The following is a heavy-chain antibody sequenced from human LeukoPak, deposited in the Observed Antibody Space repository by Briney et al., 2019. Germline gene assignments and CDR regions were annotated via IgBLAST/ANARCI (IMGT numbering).Heavy chain of an antibody. CDR2: INHSGST. J-gene: IGHJ6*03. Sequence: SETLSLTCAVYGGSFSGYYWSWIRQPPGKGLEWIGEINHSGSTNYNPSLKSRVTISVDTSKNQFSLKLSSVTAADTAVYYCARQNRELLWFGERPYYYYYMDVWGKGTTVTISS. CDR3: ARQNRELLWFGERPYYYYYMDV. D-gene: IGHD3-10*01. V-gene: IGHV4-34*01. CDR1: GGSFSGYY.